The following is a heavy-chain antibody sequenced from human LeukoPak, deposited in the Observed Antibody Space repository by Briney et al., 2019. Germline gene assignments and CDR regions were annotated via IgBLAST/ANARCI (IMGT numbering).Heavy chain of an antibody. CDR1: GYTFTDYY. CDR3: ATEGTIFGGEFDY. V-gene: IGHV1-69-2*01. D-gene: IGHD3-3*01. Sequence: ATVKISCKVSGYTFTDYYMHWVQQAPGKGLEWMGLVDPEDGETIYAEKFQGRVTITADTSADTAYMELNSLRSEDTAVYYCATEGTIFGGEFDYWGQGTLVTVSS. J-gene: IGHJ4*02. CDR2: VDPEDGET.